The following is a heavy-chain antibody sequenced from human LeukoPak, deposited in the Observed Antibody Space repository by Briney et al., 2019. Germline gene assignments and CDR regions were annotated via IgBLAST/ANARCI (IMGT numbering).Heavy chain of an antibody. CDR1: GFTFSSYA. CDR2: ISSNGGST. V-gene: IGHV3-64D*06. CDR3: VKAGDSSSWQFDY. J-gene: IGHJ4*03. D-gene: IGHD6-13*01. Sequence: GGSLRLSCAASGFTFSSYAMHWVRQAPGKGLEYVSAISSNGGSTYYADSVKGRFTISRDNSKNTLYLQMSSLRAEDTAVYYCVKAGDSSSWQFDYWGQGTTVTVSS.